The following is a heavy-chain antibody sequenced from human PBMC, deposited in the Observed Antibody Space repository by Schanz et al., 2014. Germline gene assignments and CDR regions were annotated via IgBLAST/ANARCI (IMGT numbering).Heavy chain of an antibody. Sequence: EAQLLESGGGLVQPGGSLRLSCAASGFNFKAYAMSWVRQAPGKGLEWVSGIEFSGGTTYYADSVKGRFTISRDNSKNILTRQMSSLRAEDTALYSCTKGLLPVRALADVCEVWGQGTMVTVS. D-gene: IGHD2-21*01. CDR3: TKGLLPVRALADVCEV. J-gene: IGHJ3*01. V-gene: IGHV3-23*01. CDR1: GFNFKAYA. CDR2: IEFSGGTT.